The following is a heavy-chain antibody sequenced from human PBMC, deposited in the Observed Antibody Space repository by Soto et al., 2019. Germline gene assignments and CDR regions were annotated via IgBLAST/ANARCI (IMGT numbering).Heavy chain of an antibody. D-gene: IGHD4-4*01. CDR3: ARELQGLYYFDD. Sequence: AAKVSCKAPECPFTSYVMHLVRQAPGHSLEWRGRITAGNGNTKYSQKSQGRVTINRDTSASTAYMELSSLRSEDTAVYYCARELQGLYYFDDWGLGTLVTVSS. CDR2: ITAGNGNT. J-gene: IGHJ4*02. V-gene: IGHV1-3*01. CDR1: ECPFTSYV.